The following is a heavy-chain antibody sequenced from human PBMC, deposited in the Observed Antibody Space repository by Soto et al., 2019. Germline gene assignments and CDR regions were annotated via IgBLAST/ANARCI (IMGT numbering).Heavy chain of an antibody. CDR2: MNPNSGNT. J-gene: IGHJ5*02. CDR1: GYTFTSYD. D-gene: IGHD6-13*01. CDR3: ARERSAAGTGWFDP. Sequence: VQLVQSGAEVKKPGASVKVSCKASGYTFTSYDINWVRQATGQGLEWMGWMNPNSGNTGNAQKFQGRVTMTRNTSISTAYMDLSSLRSEDTAVYYCARERSAAGTGWFDPGGQGTLVTVSS. V-gene: IGHV1-8*01.